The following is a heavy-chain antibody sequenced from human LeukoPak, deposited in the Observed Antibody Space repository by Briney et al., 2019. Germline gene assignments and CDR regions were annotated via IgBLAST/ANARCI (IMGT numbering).Heavy chain of an antibody. V-gene: IGHV1-18*01. CDR1: GYTFTSYG. Sequence: ASVKVSCKASGYTFTSYGISWVRQAPGQGLEWMGWISAYNGNTNYAQKFQGRVTITADKSTSTAYMELSSLRSEDTAVYYCARDRVGRGYSYGERAGPYPSLDYWGQGTLVTVSS. CDR3: ARDRVGRGYSYGERAGPYPSLDY. CDR2: ISAYNGNT. D-gene: IGHD5-18*01. J-gene: IGHJ4*02.